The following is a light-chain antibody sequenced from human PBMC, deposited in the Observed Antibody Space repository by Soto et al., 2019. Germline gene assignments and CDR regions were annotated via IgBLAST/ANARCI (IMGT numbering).Light chain of an antibody. CDR2: GAS. Sequence: AIQMTQSPSSLSASVGDRVTITCRASQGIRSELGWYQQKPGKAPKLLISGASTLHSGVPSRFSGSGFGTDFTLTISGLQPYDLATYYCLQDSNYPWTFGQGTKVDLK. CDR1: QGIRSE. CDR3: LQDSNYPWT. J-gene: IGKJ1*01. V-gene: IGKV1-6*01.